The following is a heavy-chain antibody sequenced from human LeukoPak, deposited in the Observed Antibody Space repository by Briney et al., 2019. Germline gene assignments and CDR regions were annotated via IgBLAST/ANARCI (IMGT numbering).Heavy chain of an antibody. J-gene: IGHJ3*02. CDR3: ARVSFSVVTPTYAFDI. Sequence: ASVKVSCKASGYNFIANYMHWVRQAPGQGLEWMGWINPNSGGTNYAQKFQGRVTMTRDTSISTAYMELSRLRSDDTAVYYCARVSFSVVTPTYAFDIWGQGTMVTVSS. CDR2: INPNSGGT. V-gene: IGHV1-2*02. D-gene: IGHD4-23*01. CDR1: GYNFIANY.